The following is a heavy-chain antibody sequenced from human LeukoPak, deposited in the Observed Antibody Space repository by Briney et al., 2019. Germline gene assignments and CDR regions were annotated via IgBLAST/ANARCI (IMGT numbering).Heavy chain of an antibody. CDR2: ISSSGNSI. J-gene: IGHJ4*02. CDR1: GFSFSSYE. Sequence: GGSLRLSCAASGFSFSSYEMNWVRQAPGKGLEWVSYISSSGNSIYYADSVTGRFTISRDIAKNSLYLQMNSLRAEDTAVYYCARGLRNTIFGGRYYWGQGTLVTVSS. D-gene: IGHD3-3*01. V-gene: IGHV3-48*03. CDR3: ARGLRNTIFGGRYY.